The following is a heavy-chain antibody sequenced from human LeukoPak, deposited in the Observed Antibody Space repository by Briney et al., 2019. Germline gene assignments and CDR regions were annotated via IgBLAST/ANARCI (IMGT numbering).Heavy chain of an antibody. Sequence: PGGSLRLSCAASGFTFSSYWMSWVRQAPGKGLEWVANIKQDGSEKYYVDSVKGRFTISRDNAKNSLYLQMNSLRAEDTAVYYCARLRPGGYSGYEYAFDIWGQGTMVTVSS. CDR3: ARLRPGGYSGYEYAFDI. CDR1: GFTFSSYW. V-gene: IGHV3-7*03. J-gene: IGHJ3*02. CDR2: IKQDGSEK. D-gene: IGHD5-12*01.